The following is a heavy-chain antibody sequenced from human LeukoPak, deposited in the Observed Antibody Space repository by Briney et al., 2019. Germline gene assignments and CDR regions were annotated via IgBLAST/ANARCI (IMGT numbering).Heavy chain of an antibody. CDR3: ARDKVACSGTSCHYWYFDL. CDR2: IYSGGST. D-gene: IGHD2-2*01. CDR1: GFTVSSNY. J-gene: IGHJ2*01. Sequence: GGSLRLSCAASGFTVSSNYMSWVRQAPGKGLEWVSVIYSGGSTYYADSVKGRFTISRDNSKNTLYLQMNSLRAEDTAVYYCARDKVACSGTSCHYWYFDLWGRGTLVTVSS. V-gene: IGHV3-53*01.